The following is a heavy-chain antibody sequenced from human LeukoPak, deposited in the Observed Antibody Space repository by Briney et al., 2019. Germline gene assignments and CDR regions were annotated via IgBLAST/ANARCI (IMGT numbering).Heavy chain of an antibody. Sequence: ASVKVSCKASGYTFTGYYMHWVRQAPGQGLEWMGWISAYNGNIKYAQKFQGRVTMTTDTSTSTAYMELRSLRSDDTAVYYCARDWGSRGSPGYFDYWGQGTLVTVSS. CDR1: GYTFTGYY. V-gene: IGHV1-18*04. J-gene: IGHJ4*02. D-gene: IGHD2-15*01. CDR3: ARDWGSRGSPGYFDY. CDR2: ISAYNGNI.